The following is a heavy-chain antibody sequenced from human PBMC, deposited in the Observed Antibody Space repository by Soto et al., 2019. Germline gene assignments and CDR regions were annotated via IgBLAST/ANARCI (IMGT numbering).Heavy chain of an antibody. J-gene: IGHJ6*01. CDR1: VFTFSSYG. Sequence: PVGSLRLSCASSVFTFSSYGMHWVRQSPGKGLEWVAVISYDGSNKYYADSVKGRFTISRDNSKNTLYLQMNSLRAEDTAVYYSAKAPYSYAQRDMQVWGQGTTVRVSS. D-gene: IGHD5-18*01. CDR2: ISYDGSNK. V-gene: IGHV3-30*18. CDR3: AKAPYSYAQRDMQV.